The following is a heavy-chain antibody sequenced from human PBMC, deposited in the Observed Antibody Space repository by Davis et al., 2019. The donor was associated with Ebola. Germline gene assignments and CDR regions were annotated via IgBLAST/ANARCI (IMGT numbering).Heavy chain of an antibody. CDR3: ARFHGSTKRTAYFDY. V-gene: IGHV1-46*01. D-gene: IGHD1-26*01. J-gene: IGHJ4*02. CDR2: INPSGGST. CDR1: GYTFTSYY. Sequence: ASVKVSCKASGYTFTSYYMHWVRQAPAQGLEWMGIINPSGGSTSYAQKFQGWVTMTRDTSISTAYMELSRLRSDDTAVYYCARFHGSTKRTAYFDYWGQGTLVTVSS.